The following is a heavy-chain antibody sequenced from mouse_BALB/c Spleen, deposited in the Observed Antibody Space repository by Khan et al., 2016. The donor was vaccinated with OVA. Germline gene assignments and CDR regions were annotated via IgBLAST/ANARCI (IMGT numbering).Heavy chain of an antibody. D-gene: IGHD1-1*01. V-gene: IGHV3-2*02. J-gene: IGHJ2*01. CDR2: ISYSGNH. Sequence: EVQLVESGPGLVKPSQSLSLTCTVTGYSITSDYAWNWIRQFPGNKLEWPGFISYSGNHNYNPSLKSRIPTTRDTSKNQFFLQLNSVTTEDTATYYCARIYGGDFDYWGQGTTLTVSS. CDR3: ARIYGGDFDY. CDR1: GYSITSDYA.